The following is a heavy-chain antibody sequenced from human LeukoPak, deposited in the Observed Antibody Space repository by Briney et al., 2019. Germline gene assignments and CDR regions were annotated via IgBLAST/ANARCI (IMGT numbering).Heavy chain of an antibody. V-gene: IGHV4-61*01. CDR2: VYYSGST. J-gene: IGHJ6*02. CDR1: GGSVSSGSYY. Sequence: KTSETLSLTCTVSGGSVSSGSYYWSWTRQPPGKGLERIGYVYYSGSTNYNPSLKSRVTISVDTSKNQFSLKLSSVTAADTAVYYCARSGGSSGAFWGQGTTVNVSS. D-gene: IGHD1-14*01. CDR3: ARSGGSSGAF.